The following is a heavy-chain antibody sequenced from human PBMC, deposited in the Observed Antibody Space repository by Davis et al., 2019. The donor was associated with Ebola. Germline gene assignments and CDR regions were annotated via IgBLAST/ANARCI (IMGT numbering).Heavy chain of an antibody. J-gene: IGHJ4*02. Sequence: GESLKISCAASGFTFSNYAISWVRQAPGEGLEWVSGISASGADIKYADSVKGRFSISRDNSKNTLYLQMDSLRAEDTAVFYCAEGGTNNFLGANWGQGTLVTVSS. CDR3: AEGGTNNFLGAN. CDR2: ISASGADI. V-gene: IGHV3-23*01. D-gene: IGHD2-8*01. CDR1: GFTFSNYA.